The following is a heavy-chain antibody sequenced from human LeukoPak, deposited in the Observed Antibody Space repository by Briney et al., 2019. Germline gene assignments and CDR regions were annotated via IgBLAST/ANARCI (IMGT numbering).Heavy chain of an antibody. Sequence: GGSLRLSCAASGFIFSSYAMSWVRQAPGKGLEWVSVVYNGGSTYYADSVKGRFTISRDNSKNTLYLQMNSLRAEDTAVYYCARRYYGMDVWGQGTTVTVSS. CDR2: VYNGGST. CDR1: GFIFSSYA. CDR3: ARRYYGMDV. J-gene: IGHJ6*02. V-gene: IGHV3-66*04.